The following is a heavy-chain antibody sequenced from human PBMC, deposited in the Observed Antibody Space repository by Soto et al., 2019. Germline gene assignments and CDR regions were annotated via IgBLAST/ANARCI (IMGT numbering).Heavy chain of an antibody. CDR3: AREYKRGYSGYDFGYDY. CDR1: GYTFTGYY. D-gene: IGHD5-12*01. J-gene: IGHJ4*02. Sequence: GASVKVSCKASGYTFTGYYMHWVRQAPGQGLEWMGWINPNSGGTNYAQKFQGWVTMTRDTSISTAYMELSRLRSDDTAVYYCAREYKRGYSGYDFGYDYWGQGTLVTVSS. V-gene: IGHV1-2*04. CDR2: INPNSGGT.